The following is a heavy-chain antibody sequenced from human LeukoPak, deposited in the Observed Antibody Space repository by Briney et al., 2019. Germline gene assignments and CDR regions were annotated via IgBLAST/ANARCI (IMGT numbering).Heavy chain of an antibody. CDR1: GFTFISYW. CDR2: IKQDGSEK. D-gene: IGHD6-19*01. CDR3: AGGSGWLIDY. V-gene: IGHV3-7*01. Sequence: GGSLRLSCAASGFTFISYWMSWVRQAPGKGLEWVANIKQDGSEKYYVDSVKGRFTISRDNTKNPLYLQMNSLRAEDTAVYYCAGGSGWLIDYWGQGTLVTVSS. J-gene: IGHJ4*02.